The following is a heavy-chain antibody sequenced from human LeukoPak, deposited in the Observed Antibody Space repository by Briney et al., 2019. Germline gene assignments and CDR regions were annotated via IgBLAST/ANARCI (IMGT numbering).Heavy chain of an antibody. V-gene: IGHV3-21*01. CDR3: AGGQPISMITGPYFDY. CDR1: GFTFSSYS. J-gene: IGHJ4*02. D-gene: IGHD3-22*01. Sequence: TGGSLRLSCAASGFTFSSYSMNWVRQAPGKGLEWVSSISSSNTYIYYADSVKGRFTISRENAKNSLYLQMNSLRAEDTAVYYCAGGQPISMITGPYFDYWGQGTLVTFSS. CDR2: ISSSNTYI.